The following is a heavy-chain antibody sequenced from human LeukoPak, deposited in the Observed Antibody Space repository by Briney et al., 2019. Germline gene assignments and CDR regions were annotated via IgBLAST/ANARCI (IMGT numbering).Heavy chain of an antibody. J-gene: IGHJ5*02. CDR3: ARDVRGGNFDL. CDR1: GFTLSDYA. Sequence: GRSLRLSCEASGFTLSDYAMHWVRQPPGKGLEWVAVTWYDASKENYADSVKGRFTISRDNSMKTLDLQMDSLRADDTAVYYCARDVRGGNFDLWGQGTPVTVSS. V-gene: IGHV3-33*01. CDR2: TWYDASKE. D-gene: IGHD2-15*01.